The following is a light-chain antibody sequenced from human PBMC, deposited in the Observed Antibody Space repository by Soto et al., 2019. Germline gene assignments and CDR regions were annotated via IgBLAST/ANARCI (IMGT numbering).Light chain of an antibody. Sequence: EIVMTQSPATLSVSPGERATLSCRASQSFSSNLAWYQQKPGQAPRLLISGASTRATGIPARFNGRGSGTEFPLTLSRLQSEAFAVYYCQQSNNWPPWTFGQGTKVEIK. CDR2: GAS. J-gene: IGKJ1*01. CDR3: QQSNNWPPWT. V-gene: IGKV3-15*01. CDR1: QSFSSN.